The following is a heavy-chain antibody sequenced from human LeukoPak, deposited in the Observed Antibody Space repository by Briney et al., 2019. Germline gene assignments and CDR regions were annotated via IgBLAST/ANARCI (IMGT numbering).Heavy chain of an antibody. V-gene: IGHV3-21*01. CDR3: ATDYAGNSLWYYYGLGV. Sequence: PGGSLRLSCAASGFTFSFYSMNWVRQAPGKGLECVSSISSDSRYIYYADSVKGRFTISRDNAKNSLYLQMNSLRAEDTAVYYCATDYAGNSLWYYYGLGVWGQGTTVTVSS. CDR2: ISSDSRYI. J-gene: IGHJ6*02. CDR1: GFTFSFYS. D-gene: IGHD4-23*01.